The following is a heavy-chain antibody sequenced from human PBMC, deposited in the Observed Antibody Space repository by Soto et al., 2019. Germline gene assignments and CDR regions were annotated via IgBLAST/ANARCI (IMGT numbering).Heavy chain of an antibody. CDR2: IKSKGDGGTT. J-gene: IGHJ4*02. Sequence: EVQLVESGGGLVKPGGSLRLSCVASGFTFRTAWISWVRQAPGKGLEWVGRIKSKGDGGTTDYAAPVKGRFTISRDDSEDTVYLQMNGLTIEDTAVYFCATGRGGSNYLGHWGQGTPVTVSS. CDR1: GFTFRTAW. D-gene: IGHD1-26*01. V-gene: IGHV3-15*01. CDR3: ATGRGGSNYLGH.